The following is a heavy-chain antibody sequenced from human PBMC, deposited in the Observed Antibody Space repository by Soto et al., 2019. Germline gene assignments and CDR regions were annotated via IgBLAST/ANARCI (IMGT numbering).Heavy chain of an antibody. V-gene: IGHV4-30-4*01. CDR1: GGSISSGDYY. Sequence: TLSLTCTVSGGSISSGDYYWSWIRQPPGKGLEWIGYIYYSGSTYYNPSLKSRVTISVDTSKNQFSLKLSSVTAADTAVYYCARVRTYNWFDPWGHGTLVTVSS. J-gene: IGHJ5*02. CDR3: ARVRTYNWFDP. CDR2: IYYSGST.